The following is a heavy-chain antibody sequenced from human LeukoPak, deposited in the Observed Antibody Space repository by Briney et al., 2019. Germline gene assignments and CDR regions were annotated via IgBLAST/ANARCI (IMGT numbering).Heavy chain of an antibody. CDR2: ISTDGSNT. CDR1: GFTFNRNW. CDR3: ASRNYGSSPFDY. J-gene: IGHJ4*02. D-gene: IGHD4-17*01. V-gene: IGHV3-74*01. Sequence: GGSLRPSCAASGFTFNRNWMHWVRQAPGKGLVWVSRISTDGSNTNYADSVKGRFTISRDNAKNTLYLQMDSLTAEDTAVYYCASRNYGSSPFDYWGQGTLVTVSS.